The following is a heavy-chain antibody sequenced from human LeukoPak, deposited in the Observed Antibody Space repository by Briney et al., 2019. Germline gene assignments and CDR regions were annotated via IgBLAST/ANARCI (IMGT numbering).Heavy chain of an antibody. CDR2: ISGSGRTT. Sequence: GGSLRLSCETSGFTFIKYAMIWVRQAPGKGLEWVSDISGSGRTTYYAVSVKGRFIISRDNSNNTVYLQMNSLRAEDTAVYFCARCGATSCYYFDYWGQGALVTVSS. CDR3: ARCGATSCYYFDY. J-gene: IGHJ4*02. V-gene: IGHV3-23*01. D-gene: IGHD4/OR15-4a*01. CDR1: GFTFIKYA.